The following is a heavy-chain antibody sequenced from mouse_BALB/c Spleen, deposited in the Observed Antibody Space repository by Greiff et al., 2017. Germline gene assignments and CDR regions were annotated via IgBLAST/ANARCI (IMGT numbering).Heavy chain of an antibody. CDR3: ARSDYDYDRGGIYYAMDY. D-gene: IGHD2-4*01. CDR1: GFTFSSFG. J-gene: IGHJ4*01. Sequence: EVHLVESGGGLVQPGGSRKLSCAASGFTFSSFGMHWVRQAPEKGLEWVAYISSGSSTIYYADTVKGRFTISRDNPKNTLFLQMTSLRSEDTAMYYCARSDYDYDRGGIYYAMDYWGQGTSVTVSS. V-gene: IGHV5-17*02. CDR2: ISSGSSTI.